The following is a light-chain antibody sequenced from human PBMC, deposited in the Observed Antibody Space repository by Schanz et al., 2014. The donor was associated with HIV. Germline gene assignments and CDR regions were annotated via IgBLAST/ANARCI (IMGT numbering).Light chain of an antibody. CDR2: WAS. Sequence: DIVMTQSPDSLAVSLGERATINCKSSQSVLYSSHNKNYLAWYQQKPGQSPKLLIYWASTRESGVPARFSGSGSGTDFTLTISSLQADDVAVYYCQQYYSSPMAFGQGTMVELK. V-gene: IGKV4-1*01. J-gene: IGKJ1*01. CDR1: QSVLYSSHNKNY. CDR3: QQYYSSPMA.